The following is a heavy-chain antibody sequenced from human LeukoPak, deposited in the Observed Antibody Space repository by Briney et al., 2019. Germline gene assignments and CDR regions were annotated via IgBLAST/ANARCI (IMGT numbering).Heavy chain of an antibody. J-gene: IGHJ4*02. CDR1: GFTFSAYT. Sequence: GGSLRLSCAASGFTFSAYTMNWVRQAPGKGLEWVSSISGGNSYIYYADSAKGRFTISRDNAKNSLYLQMNSLRAEDTAVYYCARIGTPSYNFESSGYYSHYFDYWGQGILVTVSS. CDR3: ARIGTPSYNFESSGYYSHYFDY. CDR2: ISGGNSYI. D-gene: IGHD3-22*01. V-gene: IGHV3-21*01.